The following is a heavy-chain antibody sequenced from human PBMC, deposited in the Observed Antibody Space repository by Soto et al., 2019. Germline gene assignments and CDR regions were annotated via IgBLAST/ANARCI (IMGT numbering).Heavy chain of an antibody. J-gene: IGHJ4*02. Sequence: PSETLSLTCAVYGGSFSGCYWSWIRQPPGKGLEWIGEINHSGSTNYNPSLKSRVTISVDTSKNKFSLKLSSVTAADTAVYYCESNKAAGRTLDHWGQGTLVTVSS. D-gene: IGHD6-13*01. V-gene: IGHV4-34*01. CDR1: GGSFSGCY. CDR3: ESNKAAGRTLDH. CDR2: INHSGST.